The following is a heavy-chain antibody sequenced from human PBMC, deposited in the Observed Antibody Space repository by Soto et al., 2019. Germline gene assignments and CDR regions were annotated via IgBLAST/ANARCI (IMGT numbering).Heavy chain of an antibody. CDR3: ARQSGYYYIRGMDV. Sequence: QVQLVQSGAEVKKPGSSVKVSCKASGGTFSSYAISWVRQAPGQGLEWMGGIIPTFGTANYAQKYQGRVTTTADESTSAACMELSSLRSEDTAVYYCARQSGYYYIRGMDVWGQGTTVTVSS. V-gene: IGHV1-69*12. CDR1: GGTFSSYA. D-gene: IGHD3-22*01. J-gene: IGHJ6*02. CDR2: IIPTFGTA.